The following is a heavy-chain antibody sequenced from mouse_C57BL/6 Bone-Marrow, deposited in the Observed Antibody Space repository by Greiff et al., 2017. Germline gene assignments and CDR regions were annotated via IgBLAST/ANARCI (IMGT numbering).Heavy chain of an antibody. CDR1: GYAFSSSW. J-gene: IGHJ2*01. CDR2: IYPGDGDT. D-gene: IGHD2-1*01. V-gene: IGHV1-82*01. Sequence: VQLVESGPELVKPGASVKISCKASGYAFSSSWMNWVKQRPGKGLEWIGRIYPGDGDTNYNGKFKGKATLTADKSSSTAYMQLSSLTSEDSAVYFCAREGLLSYYFDYWGQGTTLTVSS. CDR3: AREGLLSYYFDY.